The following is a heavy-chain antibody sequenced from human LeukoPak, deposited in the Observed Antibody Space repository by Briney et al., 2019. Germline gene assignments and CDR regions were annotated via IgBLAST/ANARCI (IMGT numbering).Heavy chain of an antibody. Sequence: SETLSLTCAVSGYSISSSYYWGWIRQPPGKGLEWIGSIYHSGSTYYNPSLKSRVTISVDTSKNQFSLKLSSVTAADTAVYYCARAVGGYCGGDCPDIWGQGTMVTVSS. CDR1: GYSISSSYY. V-gene: IGHV4-38-2*01. CDR3: ARAVGGYCGGDCPDI. J-gene: IGHJ3*02. D-gene: IGHD2-21*02. CDR2: IYHSGST.